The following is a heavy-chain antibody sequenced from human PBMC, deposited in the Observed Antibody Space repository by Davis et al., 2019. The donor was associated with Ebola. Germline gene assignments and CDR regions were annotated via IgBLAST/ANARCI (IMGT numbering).Heavy chain of an antibody. CDR1: RYTFTDYY. V-gene: IGHV1-2*02. J-gene: IGHJ4*02. CDR3: YVVTKGY. D-gene: IGHD2-21*02. CDR2: INPNSGGT. Sequence: ASVKVSCKASRYTFTDYYMHWVRQAPGQGLEWMGWINPNSGGTNYAQKFQGRVTMTRDTSIRTAYMDLTGLTSDDTAVYYCYVVTKGYWGQGTLVTVSS.